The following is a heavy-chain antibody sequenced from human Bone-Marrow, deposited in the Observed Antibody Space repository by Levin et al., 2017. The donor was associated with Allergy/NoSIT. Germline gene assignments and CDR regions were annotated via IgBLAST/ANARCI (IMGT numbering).Heavy chain of an antibody. D-gene: IGHD1-14*01. Sequence: TGGSLRLSCAASGFTFSAYGMNWFRQAPGKGLEWVSSLTPRGDKTYSADSLKGRFTISRDNSKNTLYLPVDSLRAEDAAVYCCARDPYTGFNNNWFAPWGQGTLVTVSS. CDR1: GFTFSAYG. J-gene: IGHJ5*02. CDR2: LTPRGDKT. CDR3: ARDPYTGFNNNWFAP. V-gene: IGHV3-23*01.